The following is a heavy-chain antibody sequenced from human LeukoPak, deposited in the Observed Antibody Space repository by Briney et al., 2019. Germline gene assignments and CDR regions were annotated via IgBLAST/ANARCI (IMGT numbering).Heavy chain of an antibody. CDR3: ARHPPRSGYDGNWFDP. V-gene: IGHV1-69*06. CDR2: IIPVFGTS. CDR1: GYSFSSYA. J-gene: IGHJ5*02. D-gene: IGHD5-12*01. Sequence: SVKVSCKASGYSFSSYAISWVRQAPGQGLEWMGGIIPVFGTSNYAQKFQGRVTITADKSTSTAYMELSSLRSEDTAVYYCARHPPRSGYDGNWFDPWGQGTLVTVSS.